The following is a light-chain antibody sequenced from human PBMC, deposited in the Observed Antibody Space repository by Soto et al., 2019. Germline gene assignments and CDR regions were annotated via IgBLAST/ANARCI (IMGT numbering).Light chain of an antibody. Sequence: EIVLTQSPGTLSLSPGERGTLSCRTSQSIISNFLAWYQQKPGQAPRLLIYGASRRATGIPDRFSGSGSGTDFTLTISRLEPEDCAVYYCQQYGSPPYTFGQGNKLEIK. J-gene: IGKJ2*01. CDR3: QQYGSPPYT. CDR2: GAS. CDR1: QSIISNF. V-gene: IGKV3-20*01.